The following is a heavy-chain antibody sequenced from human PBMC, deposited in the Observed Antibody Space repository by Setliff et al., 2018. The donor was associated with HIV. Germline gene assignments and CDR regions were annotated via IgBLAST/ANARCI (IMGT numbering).Heavy chain of an antibody. CDR2: ISPHNGDT. V-gene: IGHV1-2*02. CDR3: ARAAYRGMGITGTQGLAY. D-gene: IGHD1-7*01. CDR1: GYTFTDYF. Sequence: GASVMVSCKASGYTFTDYFIHWVRQAPGQGLEWMGWISPHNGDTTIPQRFQGRVTMTTDTSISTAYMELSRLRSDDTAVYYCARAAYRGMGITGTQGLAYWGQGTLVTVSS. J-gene: IGHJ4*02.